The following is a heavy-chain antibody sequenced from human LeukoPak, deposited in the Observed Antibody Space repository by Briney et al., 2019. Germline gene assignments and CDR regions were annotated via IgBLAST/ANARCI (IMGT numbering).Heavy chain of an antibody. V-gene: IGHV4-31*03. Sequence: SETLSLTRSVSGGSINNGGFYWSRLRQLPGKDLEWIGYIYYTGSTRYNPSLKSRVTISLDRSNTQYSLKLKSVTAADMAVYYCARARFLSSSIDIWGQGTLVTVSS. CDR1: GGSINNGGFY. J-gene: IGHJ3*02. CDR2: IYYTGST. CDR3: ARARFLSSSIDI. D-gene: IGHD6-6*01.